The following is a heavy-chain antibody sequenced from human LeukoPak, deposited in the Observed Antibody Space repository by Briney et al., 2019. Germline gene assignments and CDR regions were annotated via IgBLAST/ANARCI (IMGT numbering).Heavy chain of an antibody. CDR3: ARDIRGPPDYYYYYYMDV. D-gene: IGHD3-3*02. CDR2: IIPIFGTA. J-gene: IGHJ6*03. V-gene: IGHV1-69*13. CDR1: GGTFSSYA. Sequence: GASVRVSCKASGGTFSSYAISWVRQAPGQGLEWMGGIIPIFGTANYAQTFKGRVTITADESTSTAYMELSSLRSEDTAVYYCARDIRGPPDYYYYYYMDVWGKGTTVTVSS.